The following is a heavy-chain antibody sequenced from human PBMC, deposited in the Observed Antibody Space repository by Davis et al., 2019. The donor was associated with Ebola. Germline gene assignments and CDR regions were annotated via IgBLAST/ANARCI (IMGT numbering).Heavy chain of an antibody. J-gene: IGHJ3*02. V-gene: IGHV3-74*01. Sequence: GESLKISCAASEFTFSSYWMHWVRQAPGKGLVWVSRINSDGRTTAYADSVKGRFTISRDNAKNTLYLQMNTLRAEDTAVYYCARDLGMGRRVDAFDIWGQGTMDTVSS. CDR1: EFTFSSYW. CDR2: INSDGRTT. CDR3: ARDLGMGRRVDAFDI. D-gene: IGHD7-27*01.